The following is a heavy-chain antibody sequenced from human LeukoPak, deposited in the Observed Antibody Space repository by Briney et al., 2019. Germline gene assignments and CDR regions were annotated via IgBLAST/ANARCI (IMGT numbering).Heavy chain of an antibody. CDR3: ARVGRGYTYKVFYFDY. Sequence: GGSLRLSCAASGFTFRLFGMHWVRQAPGKGLEWVSFIRFDGSNTYHADSVKGRFTISRDNSKNMVYLQMNSLRAEDTAVYYCARVGRGYTYKVFYFDYWGQGTLVTVSS. CDR1: GFTFRLFG. CDR2: IRFDGSNT. D-gene: IGHD5-18*01. J-gene: IGHJ4*02. V-gene: IGHV3-30*02.